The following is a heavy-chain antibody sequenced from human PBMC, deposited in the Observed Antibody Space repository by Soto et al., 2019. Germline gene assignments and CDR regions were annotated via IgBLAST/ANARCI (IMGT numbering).Heavy chain of an antibody. CDR1: GGPISSYY. D-gene: IGHD4-17*01. Sequence: SETLSLTCTVSGGPISSYYWSWIRQPPGKGLEWIGYIYYSGSTNYNPSLKSRVTISVDTSKNQFSLKLSSVTAADTAVYYCARRYGVYFDYWGQGTLVTVSS. CDR2: IYYSGST. J-gene: IGHJ4*02. CDR3: ARRYGVYFDY. V-gene: IGHV4-59*08.